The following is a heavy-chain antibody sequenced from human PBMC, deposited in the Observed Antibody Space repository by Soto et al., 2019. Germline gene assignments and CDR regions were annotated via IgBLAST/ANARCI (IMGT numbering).Heavy chain of an antibody. V-gene: IGHV3-23*01. CDR3: AKDRLGGNFDY. CDR1: GFTFNNYA. J-gene: IGHJ4*02. CDR2: ISGTGGST. Sequence: EVQLLDCGGGLVQPGGSLRLSCAASGFTFNNYAMNWVRQAPGKGLEWVATISGTGGSTYYADSVKGRFTISRDNSKNTLYLQMNSLRVEDTAVYYCAKDRLGGNFDYWGQGTQVTVSS.